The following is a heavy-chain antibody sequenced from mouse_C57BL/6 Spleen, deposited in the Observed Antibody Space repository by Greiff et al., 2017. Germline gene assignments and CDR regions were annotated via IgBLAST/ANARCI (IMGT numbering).Heavy chain of an antibody. CDR2: INYDGSST. CDR3: AREGDDDGGFDY. D-gene: IGHD2-4*01. CDR1: GFTFSDYY. Sequence: EVKLMESEGGLVQPGSSMKLSCTASGFTFSDYYMAWVRQVPEKGLEWVANINYDGSSTYYLDSLKSRFILSRDNAKNILYLQLSSLKSEDTATYYCAREGDDDGGFDYWGQGTTLTVSS. V-gene: IGHV5-16*01. J-gene: IGHJ2*01.